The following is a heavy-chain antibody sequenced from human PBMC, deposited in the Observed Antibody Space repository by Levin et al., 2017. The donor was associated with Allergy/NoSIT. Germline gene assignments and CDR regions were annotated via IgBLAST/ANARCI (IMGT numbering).Heavy chain of an antibody. D-gene: IGHD7-27*01. CDR1: GFTFSSYS. V-gene: IGHV3-21*01. CDR3: ARYFRSGDWYFDL. J-gene: IGHJ2*01. CDR2: ISSSSSYI. Sequence: GESLKISCAASGFTFSSYSMNWVRQAPGKGLEWVSSISSSSSYIYYADSVKGRFTISRDNAKNSLYLQMNSLRAEDTAVYYCARYFRSGDWYFDLWGRGTLVTVSS.